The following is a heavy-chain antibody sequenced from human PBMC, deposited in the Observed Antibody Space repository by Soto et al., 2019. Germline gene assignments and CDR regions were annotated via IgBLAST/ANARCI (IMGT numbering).Heavy chain of an antibody. CDR1: GFTFTSSA. CDR3: AADLDWYFDL. CDR2: IVVGSGNT. Sequence: QMQLVQSGPEVKKPGTSVKVSCKASGFTFTSSAMQWVRQARGQRLEWIGWIVVGSGNTNYAQKLQEGVTMTRDRSTSRAYMALSSLRSEDTAVYYCAADLDWYFDLWGRGTLVTVSS. V-gene: IGHV1-58*02. J-gene: IGHJ2*01.